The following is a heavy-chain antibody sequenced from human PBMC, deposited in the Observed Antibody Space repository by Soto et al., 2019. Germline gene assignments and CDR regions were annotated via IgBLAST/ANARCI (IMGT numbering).Heavy chain of an antibody. V-gene: IGHV3-53*01. Sequence: GGSLRLSCAASGFSVSNNYMTWVRQAPGKGLEWVSMLYSVGSTYYADSVKGRFTISRDNSRNTLFLQMNSLRADDTGVYYCARARIRQCDIRGDAFDIWGQGTMVTVSS. CDR1: GFSVSNNY. CDR2: LYSVGST. D-gene: IGHD5-12*01. CDR3: ARARIRQCDIRGDAFDI. J-gene: IGHJ3*02.